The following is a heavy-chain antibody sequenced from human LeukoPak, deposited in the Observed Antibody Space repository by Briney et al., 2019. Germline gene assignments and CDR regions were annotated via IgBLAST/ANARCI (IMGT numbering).Heavy chain of an antibody. J-gene: IGHJ3*02. D-gene: IGHD6-13*01. CDR3: AKDRSSSSWYSPDAFDI. CDR1: GFTFSSYS. Sequence: GGSLRLSCAASGFTFSSYSMNWVRQAPGKGLEWVSSISSSSSYIYYADSVKGRFTISRDNAKNSLYLQMNSLRAEDTAVYYCAKDRSSSSWYSPDAFDIWGQGTMVTVSS. CDR2: ISSSSSYI. V-gene: IGHV3-21*04.